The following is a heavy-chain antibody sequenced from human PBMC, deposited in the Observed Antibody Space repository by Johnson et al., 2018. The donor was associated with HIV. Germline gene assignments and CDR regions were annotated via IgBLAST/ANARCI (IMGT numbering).Heavy chain of an antibody. V-gene: IGHV3-20*04. CDR3: ARDTGGGEPYDI. CDR2: INWNGGSI. D-gene: IGHD2-21*01. Sequence: VQLVESGGGVVQPGRSLRLSCAASGFTFSSYGMHWVRQAPGKGLEWVSGINWNGGSIGYADSVKGRFTISRDNAKKSLYLQMNSLRAEDTAVYYCARDTGGGEPYDIWGQGTMVTVSS. J-gene: IGHJ3*02. CDR1: GFTFSSYG.